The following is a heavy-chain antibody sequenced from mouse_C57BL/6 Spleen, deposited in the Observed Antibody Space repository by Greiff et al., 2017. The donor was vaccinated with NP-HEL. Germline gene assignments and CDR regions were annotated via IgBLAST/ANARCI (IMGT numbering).Heavy chain of an antibody. J-gene: IGHJ4*01. D-gene: IGHD1-1*01. CDR3: ARAVYYYGSSLYAMDY. V-gene: IGHV5-16*01. CDR2: INYDGSST. Sequence: EVQLVESEGGLVQPGSSMKLSCTASGFTFSDYYMAWVRQVPEKGLEWVANINYDGSSTYYLDSLKSRFIISRDNAKNILYLQMSSLKSEDTATYYCARAVYYYGSSLYAMDYWGQGTSVTVSS. CDR1: GFTFSDYY.